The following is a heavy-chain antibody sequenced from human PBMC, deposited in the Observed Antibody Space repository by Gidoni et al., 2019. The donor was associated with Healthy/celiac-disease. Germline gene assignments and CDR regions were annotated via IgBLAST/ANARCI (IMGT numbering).Heavy chain of an antibody. Sequence: QLQLQESGPGLVKPSETLSLTCTVSGGSIRSSSYSWGWIRQPPGKGLEWIGSIYYSGSTYYNPSLKSRVTISVDTSKTQFSLKLSSVTAADTAVYYCARLGVQLERRISPISYYYYGMDVWGQGTTVTVSS. CDR2: IYYSGST. J-gene: IGHJ6*02. D-gene: IGHD1-1*01. V-gene: IGHV4-39*01. CDR3: ARLGVQLERRISPISYYYYGMDV. CDR1: GGSIRSSSYS.